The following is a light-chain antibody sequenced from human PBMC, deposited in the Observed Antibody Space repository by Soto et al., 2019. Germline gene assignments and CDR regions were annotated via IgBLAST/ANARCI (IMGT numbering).Light chain of an antibody. Sequence: EIVLTQSPGTLCLSPGDRATLSCRASQSVSSNFLAWYQQKPGQAPRLLIYGASIRATGIPDRFSGSGSGTDLTLTIRRLEPEDFAMYFCHQYGSSPRTFGQGTKVEIK. CDR2: GAS. V-gene: IGKV3-20*01. CDR1: QSVSSNF. J-gene: IGKJ1*01. CDR3: HQYGSSPRT.